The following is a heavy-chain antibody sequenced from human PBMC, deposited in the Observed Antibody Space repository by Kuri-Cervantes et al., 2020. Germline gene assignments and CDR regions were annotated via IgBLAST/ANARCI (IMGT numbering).Heavy chain of an antibody. CDR2: IGSVGDT. CDR3: ARAEGYHYDSSGPGPDYY. J-gene: IGHJ4*02. Sequence: GGSLRLSCAASGFTFSSYDMHWVRQPTGKGLEWVSAIGSVGDTYYPGSVKGRFTISRENAKNSLYLQMNSLRAEDTAVYYCARAEGYHYDSSGPGPDYYWGQGTLVTVSS. D-gene: IGHD3-22*01. V-gene: IGHV3-13*01. CDR1: GFTFSSYD.